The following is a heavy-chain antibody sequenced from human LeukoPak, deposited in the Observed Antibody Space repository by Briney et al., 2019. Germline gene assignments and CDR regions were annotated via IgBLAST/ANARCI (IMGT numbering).Heavy chain of an antibody. V-gene: IGHV1-2*02. CDR3: ARGGTPSYYYYMDV. D-gene: IGHD2-21*01. Sequence: ASVKVSCKASGYTFTGYYMHWVRQAPGQGLEWMGWINLNSGGTNYAQKFQGRVTMTRDTSISTAYMELSRLRSDDTAVYYCARGGTPSYYYYMDVWGKGTTVTVSS. CDR2: INLNSGGT. J-gene: IGHJ6*03. CDR1: GYTFTGYY.